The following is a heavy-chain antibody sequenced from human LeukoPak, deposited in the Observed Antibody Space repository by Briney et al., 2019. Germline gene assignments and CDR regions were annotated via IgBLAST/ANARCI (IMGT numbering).Heavy chain of an antibody. CDR1: GFTFSSYA. CDR2: ISYEGNIK. D-gene: IGHD3-9*01. Sequence: GGSLRLSCAASGFTFSSYAMHWVRQAPGKGLEWVTIISYEGNIKDYADSVKGRFTISRDNSKNTLYLQMNSLRAEDTAVYYCARTYNDILTGCLDYWGQGTLVTVSS. J-gene: IGHJ4*02. CDR3: ARTYNDILTGCLDY. V-gene: IGHV3-30-3*01.